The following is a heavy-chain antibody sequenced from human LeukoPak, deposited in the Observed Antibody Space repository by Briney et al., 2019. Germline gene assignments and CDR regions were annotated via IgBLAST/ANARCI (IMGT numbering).Heavy chain of an antibody. CDR2: IYPGDSDT. CDR3: ARAHYYARVDAFDI. Sequence: GESLEISCKGSGYSFTSYWIGWVRQMSGKGLEWMGIIYPGDSDTRYSPSFQGQVTISADKSISTAYLQWSSLKASDTAMYYCARAHYYARVDAFDIWGQGTMVTVSS. D-gene: IGHD3-10*01. J-gene: IGHJ3*02. CDR1: GYSFTSYW. V-gene: IGHV5-51*01.